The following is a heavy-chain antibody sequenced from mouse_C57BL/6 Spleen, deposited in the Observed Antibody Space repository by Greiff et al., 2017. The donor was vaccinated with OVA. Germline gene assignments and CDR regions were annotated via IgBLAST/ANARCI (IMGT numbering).Heavy chain of an antibody. J-gene: IGHJ1*03. V-gene: IGHV2-9-1*01. D-gene: IGHD2-3*01. Sequence: VKLMESGPGLVAPSQSLSITCTVSGFSLTSYAISWVRQPPGKGLEWLGVIWTGGGTNYNSALKSRLSISKDNSKSQVFLKMNSLQTDDTARYYCARNDDGYFYWYFDVWGTGTTVTVSS. CDR3: ARNDDGYFYWYFDV. CDR2: IWTGGGT. CDR1: GFSLTSYA.